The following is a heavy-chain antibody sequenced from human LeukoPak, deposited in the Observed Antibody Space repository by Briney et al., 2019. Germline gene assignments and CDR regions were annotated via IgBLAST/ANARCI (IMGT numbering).Heavy chain of an antibody. J-gene: IGHJ4*02. V-gene: IGHV3-48*01. CDR1: GFTFSDYS. CDR3: ARSSGYLYFDY. CDR2: ITSTSDTI. D-gene: IGHD3-22*01. Sequence: GGSLRLSCEGSGFTFSDYSMNWVRQAPGEGLEWLSYITSTSDTIYYADSVRGRFTSSGDNGKNSAYLQMNSLRADDTAVYYCARSSGYLYFDYWGQGALVTVSS.